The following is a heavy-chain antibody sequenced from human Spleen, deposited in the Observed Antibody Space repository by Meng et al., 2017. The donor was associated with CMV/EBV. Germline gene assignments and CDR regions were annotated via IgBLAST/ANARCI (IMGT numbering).Heavy chain of an antibody. CDR1: GFTFSSYG. CDR3: AKGYFDY. J-gene: IGHJ4*02. Sequence: GESLKISCAASGFTFSSYGMHWVRQAPGKGLEWVAFIRYDGSNKYYADSVKGRFTISRDNSKNTLYLQMNSLRAEDTAVYYCAKGYFDYWGQGTLVTVSS. V-gene: IGHV3-30*02. CDR2: IRYDGSNK.